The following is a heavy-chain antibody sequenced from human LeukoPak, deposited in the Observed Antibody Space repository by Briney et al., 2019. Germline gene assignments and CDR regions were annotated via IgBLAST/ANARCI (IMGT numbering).Heavy chain of an antibody. CDR1: GYTLTELS. CDR2: FDPEDGET. Sequence: ASVKVSCKVSGYTLTELSMHWVRQAPGKGLEWMGGFDPEDGETIYAQKFQGRVTMTEDTSADTAYMELSSLRSEDTAVYYCATTPAGSYYYFDYWGQGTLVTVSS. J-gene: IGHJ4*02. V-gene: IGHV1-24*01. CDR3: ATTPAGSYYYFDY. D-gene: IGHD1-26*01.